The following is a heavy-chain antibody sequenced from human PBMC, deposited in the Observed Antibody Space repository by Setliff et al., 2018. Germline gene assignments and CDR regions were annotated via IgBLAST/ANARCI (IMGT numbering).Heavy chain of an antibody. D-gene: IGHD2-2*01. CDR3: ARSESCGSTHCSPYDY. Sequence: PGGSLRLSCAASGFSFSNDNMNWVRQAPGKGLEWVSYISSSSSTIYYADSVKGRFTISRDNAENSLYLQMNSLRAEDTAVYYCARSESCGSTHCSPYDYWGQGTLVTVYS. CDR1: GFSFSNDN. J-gene: IGHJ4*02. V-gene: IGHV3-48*04. CDR2: ISSSSSTI.